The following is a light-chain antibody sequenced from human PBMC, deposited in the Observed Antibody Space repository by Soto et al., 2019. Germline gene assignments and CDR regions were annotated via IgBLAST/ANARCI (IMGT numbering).Light chain of an antibody. CDR3: QQRSNWPPGGSYT. Sequence: EIVLTQSPATLSLSPGERATLSCRASQSVSSYLAWYQQKPGQAPRLLIYDASNRATGIPARFSGSGSGTDFTLTISSLEPEDFAVYYCQQRSNWPPGGSYTFGGGTKVEIK. CDR1: QSVSSY. CDR2: DAS. J-gene: IGKJ4*01. V-gene: IGKV3-11*01.